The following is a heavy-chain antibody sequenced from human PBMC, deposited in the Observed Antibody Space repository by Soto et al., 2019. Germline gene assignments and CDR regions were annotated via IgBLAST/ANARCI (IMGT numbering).Heavy chain of an antibody. J-gene: IGHJ4*02. CDR3: AKDLRYY. Sequence: GGSLRLSCAASGFTFSNYAMSWVRQAPGKGLEWVSSISGTGATTYYADTVRGRFTISRDNSKNTLYLQMNSLRAEDTAVYYCAKDLRYYWGQGSLVTVSS. CDR1: GFTFSNYA. CDR2: ISGTGATT. V-gene: IGHV3-23*01.